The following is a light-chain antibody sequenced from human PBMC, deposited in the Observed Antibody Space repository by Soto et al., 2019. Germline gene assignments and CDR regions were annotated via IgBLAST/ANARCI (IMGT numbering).Light chain of an antibody. V-gene: IGKV1-5*03. Sequence: DIQMTQSPSTLSGSVGDRVTITCRASQTISSWLAWYQQKPGKAPKLLIYKASTLKSGIPSRFSGSGSGTEFTLTISSLQPDDFATYYCQHYNSYSDAFGQGTMVE. J-gene: IGKJ1*01. CDR2: KAS. CDR3: QHYNSYSDA. CDR1: QTISSW.